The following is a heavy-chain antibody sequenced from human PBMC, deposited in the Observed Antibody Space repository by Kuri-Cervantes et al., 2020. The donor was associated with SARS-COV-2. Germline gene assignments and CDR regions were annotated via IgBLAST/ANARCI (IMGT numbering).Heavy chain of an antibody. J-gene: IGHJ6*02. V-gene: IGHV3-30*14. CDR1: GFTFSSYA. Sequence: GGSLRLSCAASGFTFSSYAMHWVRQAPGKGLEWVAIISYDGSNKYYADSVKGRFTISRDNSKNTLYLQMNSLRAEDTAVYYCARSFRYCSGGSCYDYYYGMGVWGQGTTVTVSS. CDR2: ISYDGSNK. CDR3: ARSFRYCSGGSCYDYYYGMGV. D-gene: IGHD2-15*01.